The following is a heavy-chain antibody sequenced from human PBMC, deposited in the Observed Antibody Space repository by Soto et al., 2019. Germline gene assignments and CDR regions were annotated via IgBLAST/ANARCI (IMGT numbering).Heavy chain of an antibody. Sequence: QVRLVQSGIEVKKPGASVKVSCKTSGYTFDTYALSWVRQAPGQGLEWMGWISAYNGITVYAQVFQGRVTMTTNTSTSTAYLEVTSLRSDDTAVYYCARAAGGYDNWGQGTLVTVSS. V-gene: IGHV1-18*01. J-gene: IGHJ4*02. CDR3: ARAAGGYDN. CDR2: ISAYNGIT. CDR1: GYTFDTYA. D-gene: IGHD3-3*01.